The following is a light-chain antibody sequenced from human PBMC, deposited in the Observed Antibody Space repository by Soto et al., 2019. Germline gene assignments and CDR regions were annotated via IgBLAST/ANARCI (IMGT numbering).Light chain of an antibody. CDR3: CSYAGSSTLV. Sequence: QSVLTQPASVSGSPGQSITISCTGSSSDVGSYNLVSWYQQHPGKAPKVMIYEDTKRPSGVSNRFSGSKSGNTASLTISGLQAEDEAEYYCCSYAGSSTLVFGGGTQLTVL. CDR1: SSDVGSYNL. J-gene: IGLJ2*01. V-gene: IGLV2-23*01. CDR2: EDT.